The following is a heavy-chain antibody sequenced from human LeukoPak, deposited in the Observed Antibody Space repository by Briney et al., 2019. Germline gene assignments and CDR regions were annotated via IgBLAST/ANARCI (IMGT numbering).Heavy chain of an antibody. Sequence: GASVKVSCKASGYTFTSHDINWVRQAAGQGLEWMGWMNPNSGNTGYAQKFQGRVIMTRDTAINTAYMELHSLRSEDTAVYYCATYDSSGYGFDYWGQGTLVTVSS. CDR2: MNPNSGNT. CDR1: GYTFTSHD. V-gene: IGHV1-8*01. D-gene: IGHD3-22*01. J-gene: IGHJ4*02. CDR3: ATYDSSGYGFDY.